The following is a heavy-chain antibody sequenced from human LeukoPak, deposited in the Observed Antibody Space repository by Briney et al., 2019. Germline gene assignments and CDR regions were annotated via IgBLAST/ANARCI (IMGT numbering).Heavy chain of an antibody. D-gene: IGHD6-13*01. Sequence: SETLSLTCTVSGCSISSYYWSWIRQPPGKGLEWIGYIYYSGSTNYNPSLKSRVTISVDTSKNQFSLKLSSVTAADTAVYYCARAYSSSWRAWFDPWGQGTLVTVSS. V-gene: IGHV4-59*01. CDR3: ARAYSSSWRAWFDP. J-gene: IGHJ5*02. CDR2: IYYSGST. CDR1: GCSISSYY.